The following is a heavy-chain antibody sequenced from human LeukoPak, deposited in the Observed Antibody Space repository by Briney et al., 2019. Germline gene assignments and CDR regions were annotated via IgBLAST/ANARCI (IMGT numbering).Heavy chain of an antibody. D-gene: IGHD2-15*01. CDR2: ISYDGSNK. CDR3: ARDGGSPYYFDY. V-gene: IGHV3-30*04. J-gene: IGHJ4*02. Sequence: PGGSLRLSCAASGFTFSSYAMHWVRQAPGKGLEWVAVISYDGSNKYYADSVKGRFTISSDNSKNTLYLQMNSLRAEDTAVYYCARDGGSPYYFDYWGQGTLVTVSS. CDR1: GFTFSSYA.